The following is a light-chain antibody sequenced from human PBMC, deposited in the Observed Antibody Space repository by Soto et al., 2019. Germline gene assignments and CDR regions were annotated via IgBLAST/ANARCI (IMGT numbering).Light chain of an antibody. CDR3: QVWDSSSDLHVV. J-gene: IGLJ2*01. CDR1: NIGSKS. CDR2: YAS. V-gene: IGLV3-21*04. Sequence: SSELTQPPSVSVAPGKTARITCGGNNIGSKSVHWYQQKPGQAPVLVIYYASDRPSGIPERFSGSNSGNTATLTISRVEAGDEADYYCQVWDSSSDLHVVFGGGTKVTVL.